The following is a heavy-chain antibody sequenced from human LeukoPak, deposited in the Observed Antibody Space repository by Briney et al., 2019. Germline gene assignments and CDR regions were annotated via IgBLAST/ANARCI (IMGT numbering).Heavy chain of an antibody. CDR1: GGSFSGYY. CDR3: AREGSGTYRTYFDY. Sequence: PSETLSLTCAVFGGSFSGYYWSWIRQPPGKGLEWIGEINHSGSTNYNPSLKSRVTISIDTSKNQFSLKLSSVTAADTAVYYCAREGSGTYRTYFDYWGQGTLVTVSS. D-gene: IGHD1-26*01. V-gene: IGHV4-34*01. J-gene: IGHJ4*02. CDR2: INHSGST.